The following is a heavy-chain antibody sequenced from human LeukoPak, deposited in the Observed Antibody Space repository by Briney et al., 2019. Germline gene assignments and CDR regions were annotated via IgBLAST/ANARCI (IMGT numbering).Heavy chain of an antibody. J-gene: IGHJ4*02. V-gene: IGHV3-23*01. CDR1: GFSFSGYA. Sequence: GSLRLSCAASGFSFSGYAMSWVRQAPGKGLEWVSTISGSGATKYYADSVKGRFIISRDDSKNTLYLQMNSLRAEDTAVYYCAKSLRGYSASRFDCWGQGTLVTVSS. CDR3: AKSLRGYSASRFDC. CDR2: ISGSGATK. D-gene: IGHD4-11*01.